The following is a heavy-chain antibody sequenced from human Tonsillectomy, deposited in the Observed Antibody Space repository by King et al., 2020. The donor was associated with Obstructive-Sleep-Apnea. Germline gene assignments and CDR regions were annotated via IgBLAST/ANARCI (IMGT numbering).Heavy chain of an antibody. V-gene: IGHV3-30-3*01. CDR1: GFSFSSYA. CDR3: ARASGNNWDDAFDV. J-gene: IGHJ3*01. CDR2: ISYDPSNK. Sequence: VPLVESGGGVVQPGRSLRLSCAASGFSFSSYAMHWVRQAPGKGLEWVAIISYDPSNKYYADSVKGRFTISRDNSKSTLYLQMNSLRAEDTAVYYCARASGNNWDDAFDVWGHGTMVTVSS. D-gene: IGHD1-1*01.